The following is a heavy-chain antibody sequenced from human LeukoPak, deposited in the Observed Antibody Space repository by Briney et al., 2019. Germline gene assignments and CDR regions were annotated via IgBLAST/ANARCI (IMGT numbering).Heavy chain of an antibody. V-gene: IGHV3-23*01. J-gene: IGHJ4*02. CDR3: AKDPYGTRYFDY. CDR2: LSGSGGDT. CDR1: GFTFSRNV. D-gene: IGHD2-2*01. Sequence: PGGSLRLSCAASGFTFSRNVLSWVRQAPGKGLEWVSSLSGSGGDTYCADSVKGRFTISRDNAKNTVYLQMNSLRAEDTAVYYCAKDPYGTRYFDYWGQGTLVTVSS.